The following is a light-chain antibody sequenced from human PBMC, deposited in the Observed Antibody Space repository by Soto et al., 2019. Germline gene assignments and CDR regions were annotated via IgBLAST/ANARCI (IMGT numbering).Light chain of an antibody. CDR2: ATS. V-gene: IGKV3-20*01. Sequence: EIVLTQSPGTLSSSPGERATLSCRASQSIDNRYLDWYQHKPGQAPRLLIYATSSRATGIPDRFGGSGSGTDFTLTINRLEPEDFAVYYCQHYFGSSWTFGQGTKVDIK. CDR1: QSIDNRY. CDR3: QHYFGSSWT. J-gene: IGKJ1*01.